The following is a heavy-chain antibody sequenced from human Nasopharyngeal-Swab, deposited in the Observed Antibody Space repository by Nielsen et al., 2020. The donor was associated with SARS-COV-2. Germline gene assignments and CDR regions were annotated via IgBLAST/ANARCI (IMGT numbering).Heavy chain of an antibody. CDR3: AKGPGWLVPPDF. D-gene: IGHD6-19*01. CDR2: ISWDGGNI. V-gene: IGHV3-9*01. J-gene: IGHJ4*02. CDR1: GFTFDDYA. Sequence: SLKISCAASGFTFDDYAMHWVRQAPGKGLEWVSCISWDGGNIVYGDSVKGRFTISRDNAKKSLYLQMNSLRADDTALYYCAKGPGWLVPPDFWGQGTLVTVSS.